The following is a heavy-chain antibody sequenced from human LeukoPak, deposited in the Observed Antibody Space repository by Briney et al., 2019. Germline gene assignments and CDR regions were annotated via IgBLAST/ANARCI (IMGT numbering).Heavy chain of an antibody. CDR3: ARIEVGATPAYFDY. D-gene: IGHD1-26*01. Sequence: SETLSLTCTVSGGSISSGSYYWRWIRQPAGTGLEWIGRIYTSGSTNYNPSLKSRVTISVDTSKNQFSLKLSSVTAADTAVYYCARIEVGATPAYFDYWGQGTLVTVSS. CDR1: GGSISSGSYY. V-gene: IGHV4-61*02. CDR2: IYTSGST. J-gene: IGHJ4*02.